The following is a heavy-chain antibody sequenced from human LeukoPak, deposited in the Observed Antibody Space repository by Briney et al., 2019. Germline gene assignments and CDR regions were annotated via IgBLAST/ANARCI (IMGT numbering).Heavy chain of an antibody. J-gene: IGHJ5*02. Sequence: SETLSLTCPVSGYSISSGYYWGWIRQPPGKGLEWIGSIYHSGSTYYNPSLKSRVTISVDTSKNQFSLKLSSVTAADTAVYYCARAEIAAAGTDWFDPWGQGTLVTVSS. CDR3: ARAEIAAAGTDWFDP. CDR2: IYHSGST. V-gene: IGHV4-38-2*02. D-gene: IGHD6-13*01. CDR1: GYSISSGYY.